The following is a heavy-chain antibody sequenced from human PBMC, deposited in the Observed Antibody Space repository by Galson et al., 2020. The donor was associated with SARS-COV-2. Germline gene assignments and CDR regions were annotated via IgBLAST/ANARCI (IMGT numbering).Heavy chain of an antibody. D-gene: IGHD2-2*01. CDR1: GFTFSSYA. V-gene: IGHV3-23*01. Sequence: GGSLRLSCAASGFTFSSYAMRWVRQAPGKGLEWVSAISGSGGSTYYADSVKGRFTISRDNSKNTLYLQMNSLRAEDTAVYYCVKNPVVPAAIRVVVMAGFDYWGKGALVTVSS. J-gene: IGHJ4*02. CDR2: ISGSGGST. CDR3: VKNPVVPAAIRVVVMAGFDY.